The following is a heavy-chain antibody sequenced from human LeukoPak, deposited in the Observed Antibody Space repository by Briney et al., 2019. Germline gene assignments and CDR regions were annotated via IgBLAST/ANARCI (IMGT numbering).Heavy chain of an antibody. Sequence: SETLSLTCTVSGGSISSYYWSWIRQPPGKGLEWIGYIYYSGSTNYNPSLKSRVTISVDTSKNQFSLKLSSVTAADPAVYYCARGLYYDSTRGAFDIWGQGTMVTVSS. D-gene: IGHD3-22*01. CDR1: GGSISSYY. CDR3: ARGLYYDSTRGAFDI. V-gene: IGHV4-59*12. J-gene: IGHJ3*02. CDR2: IYYSGST.